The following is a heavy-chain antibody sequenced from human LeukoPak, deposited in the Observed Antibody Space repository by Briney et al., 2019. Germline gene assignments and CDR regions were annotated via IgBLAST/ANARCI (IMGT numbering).Heavy chain of an antibody. CDR3: VRVNDYGDRNLYYFGY. D-gene: IGHD4-17*01. V-gene: IGHV3-64D*06. CDR1: GFIFSNYG. Sequence: PGGSLRLSCSASGFIFSNYGMYWVRQAPGKGLEFVSAISSDGDNTFYADSVKGRFTISRDNSKNTPYLQTSSLRGEDTAVYYCVRVNDYGDRNLYYFGYWGQGTLATVSS. CDR2: ISSDGDNT. J-gene: IGHJ4*02.